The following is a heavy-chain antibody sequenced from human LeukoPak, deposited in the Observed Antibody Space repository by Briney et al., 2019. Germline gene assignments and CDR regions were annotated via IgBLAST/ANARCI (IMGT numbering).Heavy chain of an antibody. CDR1: GYTFTSYG. CDR3: ARGGLILWWSGAFDI. CDR2: ISAYNGNT. J-gene: IGHJ3*02. Sequence: SVKVSCKASGYTFTSYGISRVRQAPGQGLEWMGWISAYNGNTNYAQKLQGRVTMTTDTSTSTAYMELRSLRSDDTAVYYCARGGLILWWSGAFDIWGQGTMVTVSS. V-gene: IGHV1-18*01. D-gene: IGHD2-21*01.